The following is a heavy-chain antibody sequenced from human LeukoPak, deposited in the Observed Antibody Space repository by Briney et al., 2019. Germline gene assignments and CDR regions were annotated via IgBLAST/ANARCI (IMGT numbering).Heavy chain of an antibody. CDR2: ISSDGTIT. D-gene: IGHD3-9*01. J-gene: IGHJ4*02. V-gene: IGHV3-74*01. CDR3: ARAGYSSGYDILTGYYGGLNFDY. Sequence: GGSLRLSCAASGFTFSSDWMHWVRQTPGKGLVWVSRISSDGTITNYADSVKGRFTISRDNAKNTLYVQMNSLRAEDTAVYYCARAGYSSGYDILTGYYGGLNFDYWGQGTLVTVSS. CDR1: GFTFSSDW.